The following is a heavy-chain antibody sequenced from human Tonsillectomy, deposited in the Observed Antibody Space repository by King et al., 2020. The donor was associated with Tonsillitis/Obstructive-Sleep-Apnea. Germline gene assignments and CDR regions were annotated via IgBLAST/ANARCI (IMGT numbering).Heavy chain of an antibody. V-gene: IGHV3-23*04. Sequence: VQLVESGGGLVQPGGSLRLSCAASGFTFSSYAMSWVRQAPGKGLEWVSAISGSGGSTYYADSVKGRFTISRDNSKNTLYLQMNSLRAEDTAVYYCAKGSITMVWGVIIKPSNYFDYWGQGTLVTVSS. CDR3: AKGSITMVWGVIIKPSNYFDY. CDR2: ISGSGGST. CDR1: GFTFSSYA. J-gene: IGHJ4*02. D-gene: IGHD3-10*01.